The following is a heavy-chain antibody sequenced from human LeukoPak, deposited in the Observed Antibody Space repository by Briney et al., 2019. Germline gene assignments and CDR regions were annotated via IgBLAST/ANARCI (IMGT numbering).Heavy chain of an antibody. CDR3: ARDPRWLTPDSTSTSGSENSFDP. CDR1: GYSISRGYQ. CDR2: IFHRCSA. J-gene: IGHJ5*02. D-gene: IGHD2-2*01. V-gene: IGHV4-38-2*02. Sequence: SETLSHTCAVSGYSISRGYQWAWIPQSPGKGPEWVRSIFHRCSAIYNPSLKSRLTISVEPSKNTFSLKMYSVTAADTAVYYRARDPRWLTPDSTSTSGSENSFDPWGHGTLGTVS.